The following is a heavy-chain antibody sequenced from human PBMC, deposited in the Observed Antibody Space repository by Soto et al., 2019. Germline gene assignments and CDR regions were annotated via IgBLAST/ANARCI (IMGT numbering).Heavy chain of an antibody. D-gene: IGHD3-3*01. J-gene: IGHJ3*02. Sequence: ASVKVSCKASGYTFTSYDINWVRQATGQGLEWMGWMNPNSGNTGYAQKFQGRVTMIRNTSISTAYMELSSLRSEDTAVYYCARVRYYDFWSGPTGAFDIWGQGTMVTVSS. V-gene: IGHV1-8*01. CDR1: GYTFTSYD. CDR3: ARVRYYDFWSGPTGAFDI. CDR2: MNPNSGNT.